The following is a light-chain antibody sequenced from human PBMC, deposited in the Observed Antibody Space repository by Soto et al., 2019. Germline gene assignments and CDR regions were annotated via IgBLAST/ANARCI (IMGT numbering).Light chain of an antibody. V-gene: IGLV2-23*02. J-gene: IGLJ3*02. CDR2: DVT. Sequence: QSALTQPASVSGSPGQSITISCTGTSNDVEKYNLVSWYRHFPGTAPKPIVYDVTKRPSGVSDRFSGSKSGNTASLTISGLQAEDEYDYYCCSYACSRTWVFGGGTKLTVL. CDR3: CSYACSRTWV. CDR1: SNDVEKYNL.